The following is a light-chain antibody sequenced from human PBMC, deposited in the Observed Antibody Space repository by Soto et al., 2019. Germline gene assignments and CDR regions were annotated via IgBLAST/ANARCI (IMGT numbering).Light chain of an antibody. J-gene: IGKJ2*01. Sequence: ETVVTQSQATLSLSPGERATLSCRASQSVSTRLEWYQQTPGQAPRLLINSASNRATGIPARFSGSGSGTDVTLTISSLEAEEFAVYYCHQSSNWPYTFGQGTKLEIK. CDR1: QSVSTR. CDR2: SAS. CDR3: HQSSNWPYT. V-gene: IGKV3-11*01.